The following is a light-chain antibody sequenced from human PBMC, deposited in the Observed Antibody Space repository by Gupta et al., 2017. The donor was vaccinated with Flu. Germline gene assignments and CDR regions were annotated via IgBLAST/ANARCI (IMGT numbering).Light chain of an antibody. CDR2: KAS. Sequence: DIQMTQSPSTLSASVGDRVTITCRASQSISSWLAWYQQKPGKAPKLLIYKASSLESGVPSRFSGSGSGTEFTLTISSLQPDDFSTYYCQQYNSYPYSFGQGTKLEIK. J-gene: IGKJ2*03. CDR3: QQYNSYPYS. V-gene: IGKV1-5*03. CDR1: QSISSW.